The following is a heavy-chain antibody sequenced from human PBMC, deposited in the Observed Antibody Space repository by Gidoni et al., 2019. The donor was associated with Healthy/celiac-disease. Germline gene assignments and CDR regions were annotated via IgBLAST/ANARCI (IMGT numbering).Heavy chain of an antibody. CDR1: GYTFTGYY. Sequence: QVQLVQSGAEVKKHGASVKVSCKASGYTFTGYYMHWVRQAPGQGLEWMGRINPNSGGTTDAQKFQGRVTMTRDTSISTAYMELSRLRSDDTAVYYCASVSTTVPHFYYYYYGMDVWGQGTTVTVSS. J-gene: IGHJ6*02. CDR3: ASVSTTVPHFYYYYYGMDV. D-gene: IGHD4-17*01. V-gene: IGHV1-2*06. CDR2: INPNSGGT.